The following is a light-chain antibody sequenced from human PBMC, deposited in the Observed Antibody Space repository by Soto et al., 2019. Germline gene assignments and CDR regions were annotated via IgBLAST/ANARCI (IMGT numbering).Light chain of an antibody. CDR3: QQRSNWPLP. Sequence: EIVLTQSPATLSLSPGDRATLSCRASQSVSSYLAWYQQKPGQAPRLLIYDAPNRATGIPARFSGSGSGTDFTLTISSLEPEDFAVYYCQQRSNWPLPFGGGTKVEIK. CDR1: QSVSSY. V-gene: IGKV3-11*01. CDR2: DAP. J-gene: IGKJ4*01.